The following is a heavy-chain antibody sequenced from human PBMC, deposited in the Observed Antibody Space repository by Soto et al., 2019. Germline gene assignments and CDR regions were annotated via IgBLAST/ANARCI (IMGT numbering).Heavy chain of an antibody. CDR2: IYPGDSDT. V-gene: IGHV5-51*01. CDR1: GYSFSSYW. J-gene: IGHJ6*02. Sequence: GESLKISCKGSGYSFSSYWIGWVRQMPGKGLEWMGIIYPGDSDTRYSPSFQGQVTISADKSISTAYLQWSSLKASDTAMYYCARRDCSGGTCYNGMDVWGQGTTVTVSS. CDR3: ARRDCSGGTCYNGMDV. D-gene: IGHD2-15*01.